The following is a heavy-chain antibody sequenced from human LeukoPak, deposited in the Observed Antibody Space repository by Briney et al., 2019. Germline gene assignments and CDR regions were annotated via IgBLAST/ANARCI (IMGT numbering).Heavy chain of an antibody. CDR3: AKDIGSYYDY. CDR1: GFTFSSNG. Sequence: GGSLRLSCVASGFTFSSNGMHWVRQAPGKGLEWVTFIQYDGSKKYYADSVKGRFTISRDDSKNTLYLEMNSLRAEDTAVYYCAKDIGSYYDYWGRGILVTVSS. V-gene: IGHV3-30*02. J-gene: IGHJ4*02. D-gene: IGHD3-10*01. CDR2: IQYDGSKK.